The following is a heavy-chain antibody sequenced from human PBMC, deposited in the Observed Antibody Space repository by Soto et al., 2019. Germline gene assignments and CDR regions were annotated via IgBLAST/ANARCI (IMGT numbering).Heavy chain of an antibody. V-gene: IGHV3-53*01. D-gene: IGHD3-22*01. Sequence: EVQLVESGGGLIQPGGFLRLSCAASGFTFSSNDMNWVRQAPGKGLEWVSLIYSSGSTSYAASVKGRFTISRDNSKNTLYLQMSSLRAEATAVYYCATRPLLPGAPWGQGTMVTVSS. J-gene: IGHJ3*01. CDR1: GFTFSSND. CDR2: IYSSGST. CDR3: ATRPLLPGAP.